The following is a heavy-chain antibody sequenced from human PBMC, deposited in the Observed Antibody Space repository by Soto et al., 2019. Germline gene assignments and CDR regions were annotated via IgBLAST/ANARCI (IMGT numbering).Heavy chain of an antibody. Sequence: GGSLRLSCVASGFTFSSYAMSWVRQAPGKGLEWVSAISGSGGSTYYADSVKGRFTISRDNSKNTLYLQMNSLRAEDTAVYYCAKVGDSSGYYASFDYWGQGTLVTVSS. J-gene: IGHJ4*02. CDR2: ISGSGGST. D-gene: IGHD3-22*01. CDR3: AKVGDSSGYYASFDY. CDR1: GFTFSSYA. V-gene: IGHV3-23*01.